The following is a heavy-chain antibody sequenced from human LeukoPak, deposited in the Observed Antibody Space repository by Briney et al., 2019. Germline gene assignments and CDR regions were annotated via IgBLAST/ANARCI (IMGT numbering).Heavy chain of an antibody. CDR1: GFSFSGHW. J-gene: IGHJ4*02. CDR2: ISPTGSTT. V-gene: IGHV3-74*01. D-gene: IGHD6-6*01. CDR3: ARGPNSNWSGLDF. Sequence: GGSLRLSCTASGFSFSGHWMHWARQLPGKGLVWVSRISPTGSTTSYADSVKGRFTVSRDNAKNTLYLQVNNLRAEDTAVYYCARGPNSNWSGLDFWGQGPLLTVSS.